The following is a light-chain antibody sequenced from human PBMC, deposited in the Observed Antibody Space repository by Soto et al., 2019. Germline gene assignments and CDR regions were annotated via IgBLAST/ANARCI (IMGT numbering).Light chain of an antibody. J-gene: IGLJ2*01. Sequence: QSALTQPASVSGSPGQSITISCTGTSSDVGGYNFVSWYQQHPGKAPKMMIYDVTYRPSGVSYRFSGSKSGNTASLTIAALQTEDESDYYCCPYTRGNTLLVFGGVPELTVL. CDR3: CPYTRGNTLLV. V-gene: IGLV2-14*01. CDR2: DVT. CDR1: SSDVGGYNF.